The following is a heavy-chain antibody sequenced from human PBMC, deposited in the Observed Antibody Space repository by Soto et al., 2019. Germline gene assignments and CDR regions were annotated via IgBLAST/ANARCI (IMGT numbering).Heavy chain of an antibody. CDR3: ARGGYYDSSGSIILDY. CDR1: GFTFSSYA. D-gene: IGHD3-22*01. J-gene: IGHJ4*02. CDR2: ISYGGSNI. V-gene: IGHV3-30*04. Sequence: PGGSLRLSCAASGFTFSSYAMHWVRQAPGKGLEWVAGISYGGSNIYYADSVKGRFTISRDNSKNTLYLQMNSLRDEDTAVYYCARGGYYDSSGSIILDYWGQGTLVTVS.